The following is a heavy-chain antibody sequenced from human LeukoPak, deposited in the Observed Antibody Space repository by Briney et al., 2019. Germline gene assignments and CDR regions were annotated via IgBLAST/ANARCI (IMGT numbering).Heavy chain of an antibody. CDR2: IRSKANSYAT. CDR3: TRPVGYYDSSGYCLGY. Sequence: PGGSLRLSCAASGFTFSGSAMHWVRQASGKGLEWVGRIRSKANSYATAYAASVKGRFTISRDDSKNTAYLQMNSLKTEDTAVYYCTRPVGYYDSSGYCLGYWGQGTLVTVSS. CDR1: GFTFSGSA. J-gene: IGHJ4*02. V-gene: IGHV3-73*01. D-gene: IGHD3-22*01.